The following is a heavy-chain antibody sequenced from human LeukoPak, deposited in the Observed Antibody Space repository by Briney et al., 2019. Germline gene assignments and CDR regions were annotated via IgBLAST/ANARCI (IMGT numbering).Heavy chain of an antibody. CDR3: ARGGLEPVDY. CDR1: GFTFGTFW. CDR2: INPEETTT. Sequence: GGSLRLPCAASGFTFGTFWMHWVRQAPGKGLVWVSRINPEETTTNYADAAKGRFTISRDNAKNTLYLQMNSLRAEDTAVYYCARGGLEPVDYWGQGTLVTVSS. J-gene: IGHJ4*02. D-gene: IGHD1-14*01. V-gene: IGHV3-74*01.